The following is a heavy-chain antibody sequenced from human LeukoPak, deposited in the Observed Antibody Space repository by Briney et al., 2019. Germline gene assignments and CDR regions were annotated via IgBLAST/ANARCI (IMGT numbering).Heavy chain of an antibody. CDR1: GFTFSSYA. D-gene: IGHD6-13*01. J-gene: IGHJ6*02. V-gene: IGHV3-23*01. CDR3: AKDQIASYYYYGMDV. CDR2: ISGSGGST. Sequence: PGGSLRLSCAASGFTFSSYAMSWVRQAPGKGLEWVSTISGSGGSTYYADSVKGRLTISRDNSKNTLYLQMNSLRAEDTGVYYCAKDQIASYYYYGMDVWGQGTTVTVSS.